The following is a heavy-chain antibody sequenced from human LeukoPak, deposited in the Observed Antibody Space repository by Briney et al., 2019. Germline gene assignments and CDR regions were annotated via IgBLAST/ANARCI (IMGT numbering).Heavy chain of an antibody. CDR2: ITYDGNIK. J-gene: IGHJ1*01. CDR1: GFTFSSYG. CDR3: AKGGGSDGYYEQH. D-gene: IGHD3-22*01. V-gene: IGHV3-30*18. Sequence: GGSLRLSCAASGFTFSSYGMHWVRQAPGQGLEWVAVITYDGNIKYYADSVRGRFTISRDDSKNTLYLQMNSLRTEDTAVYYCAKGGGSDGYYEQHWGQGTLVTVSS.